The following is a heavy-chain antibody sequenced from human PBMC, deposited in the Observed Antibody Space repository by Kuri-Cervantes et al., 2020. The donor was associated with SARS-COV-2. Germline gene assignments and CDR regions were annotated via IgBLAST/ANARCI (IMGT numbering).Heavy chain of an antibody. CDR1: GFTFSNAW. CDR3: ARGREANQLPPGY. D-gene: IGHD2-2*01. Sequence: GESLKISCAASGFTFSNAWMSWVRQAPGKGLEWVSSISSSSSYIYYADSVKGRFTIFRDNAENSLYLQMNSLRAEDTAVYYCARGREANQLPPGYWGQGTLVTVSS. V-gene: IGHV3-21*01. J-gene: IGHJ4*02. CDR2: ISSSSSYI.